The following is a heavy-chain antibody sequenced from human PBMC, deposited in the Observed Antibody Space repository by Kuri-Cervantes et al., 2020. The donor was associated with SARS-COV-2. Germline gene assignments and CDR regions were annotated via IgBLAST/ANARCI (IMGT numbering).Heavy chain of an antibody. Sequence: SSVKVSCKASGGTFSSYAISWVRQAPGQGLEWMGGINPIFGTANYAQKFQGRVTITADKSTSTAYMELSSLRSEDTAVYYCATGPPVDTATWFDPWGQGTLVTVSS. J-gene: IGHJ5*02. CDR3: ATGPPVDTATWFDP. V-gene: IGHV1-69*06. CDR2: INPIFGTA. CDR1: GGTFSSYA. D-gene: IGHD5-18*01.